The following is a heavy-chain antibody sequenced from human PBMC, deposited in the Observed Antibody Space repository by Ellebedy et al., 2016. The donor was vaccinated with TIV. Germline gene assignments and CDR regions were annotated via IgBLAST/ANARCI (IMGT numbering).Heavy chain of an antibody. Sequence: MPSETLSFTCLVSGGSFNNDHWSWIRQSPGKGLEWIGYVNQRRTTKYNSSLRSRVTISIDTSKNQFSLTVTSVTAADTAVYFCARMRGVAGPRWFDPWGPGTQVIVSS. D-gene: IGHD6-19*01. V-gene: IGHV4-59*08. J-gene: IGHJ5*02. CDR2: VNQRRTT. CDR3: ARMRGVAGPRWFDP. CDR1: GGSFNNDH.